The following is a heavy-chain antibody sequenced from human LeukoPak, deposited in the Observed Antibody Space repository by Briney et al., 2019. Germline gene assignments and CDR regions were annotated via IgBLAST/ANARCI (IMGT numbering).Heavy chain of an antibody. J-gene: IGHJ4*02. CDR1: GGTFSSYA. V-gene: IGHV1-69*13. CDR3: ARGPYYYGSGSPQGIDY. D-gene: IGHD3-10*01. Sequence: GASVKVSCKASGGTFSSYAISWVRQAPGQGLEWMGGIIPIFGTANYAQKFQGRVTITADESTSTAYMELSSLRSEDTAVYYCARGPYYYGSGSPQGIDYWGQGTLVTVSS. CDR2: IIPIFGTA.